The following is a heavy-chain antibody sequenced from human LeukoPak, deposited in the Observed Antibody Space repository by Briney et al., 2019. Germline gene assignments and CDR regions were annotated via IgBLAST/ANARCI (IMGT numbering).Heavy chain of an antibody. J-gene: IGHJ6*02. CDR2: INHSGST. CDR3: ARVPELGYSSSWYPRGPGGMDV. D-gene: IGHD6-13*01. CDR1: GGSFSGYY. V-gene: IGHV4-34*01. Sequence: KPSETLSLTCAVYGGSFSGYYWSWIRQPPGKGLEWIGKINHSGSTNYNPSLKSRVTISVDTSKNQFSLKLSSVTAADTAVYYCARVPELGYSSSWYPRGPGGMDVWGQGTTVTVSS.